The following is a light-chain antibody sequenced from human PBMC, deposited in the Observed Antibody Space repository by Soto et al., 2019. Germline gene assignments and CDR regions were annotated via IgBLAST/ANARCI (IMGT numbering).Light chain of an antibody. CDR1: QSVSGD. Sequence: VLTQSPGTLSLSAGQRATLSCRASQSVSGDYIAWYQQKSGQAPRLLIYGASNRATDIPDRFSGSGSGTDFTLTISSLQSEDFAIYYCQQFNNWPWTFGQGTKVDIK. CDR2: GAS. J-gene: IGKJ1*01. CDR3: QQFNNWPWT. V-gene: IGKV3D-15*01.